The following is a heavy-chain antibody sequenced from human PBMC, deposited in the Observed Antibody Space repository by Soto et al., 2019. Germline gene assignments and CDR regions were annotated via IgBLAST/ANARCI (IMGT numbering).Heavy chain of an antibody. Sequence: QVQLVQSGAEVKKPGASVKVSCKASGYTFTSYAMHWVRQAPGQRLEWMGWINAGNGNTKYSQKFQGRVTITRDTSASTAYMELSSLRSEDTAVYYCARLNVDTAMATDFDYYYYMDVWGKGTTVTVSS. D-gene: IGHD5-18*01. CDR1: GYTFTSYA. V-gene: IGHV1-3*01. CDR3: ARLNVDTAMATDFDYYYYMDV. CDR2: INAGNGNT. J-gene: IGHJ6*03.